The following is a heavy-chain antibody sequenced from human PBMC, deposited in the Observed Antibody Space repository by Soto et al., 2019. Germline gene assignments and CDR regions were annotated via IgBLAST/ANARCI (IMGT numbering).Heavy chain of an antibody. Sequence: GGSLRLSCAASGFTFSSYAMSWVRQAPGKGLEWVSAISGSGGSTYYADSVKGRFTISRDNSKNTLYLQMNSLRAEDTAVYYCAKLLSMVRGVIRSPFDYWGQGTLVTVSS. CDR2: ISGSGGST. CDR3: AKLLSMVRGVIRSPFDY. J-gene: IGHJ4*02. D-gene: IGHD3-10*01. CDR1: GFTFSSYA. V-gene: IGHV3-23*01.